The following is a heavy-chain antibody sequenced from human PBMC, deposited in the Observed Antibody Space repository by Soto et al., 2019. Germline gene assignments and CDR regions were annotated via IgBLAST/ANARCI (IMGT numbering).Heavy chain of an antibody. CDR3: AADRGGGGRAFDY. CDR2: VFIRGTT. Sequence: QVQIQESGPGLVKASDTLSLTCTVSGVSITNFFWNWVRQPAGGPLEWVGRVFIRGTTTYNPSLKSRLIMSADTSKNQLSLKLTSVTAADTAVYYCAADRGGGGRAFDYWGQGALATVSS. CDR1: GVSITNFF. V-gene: IGHV4-4*07. D-gene: IGHD3-16*01. J-gene: IGHJ4*02.